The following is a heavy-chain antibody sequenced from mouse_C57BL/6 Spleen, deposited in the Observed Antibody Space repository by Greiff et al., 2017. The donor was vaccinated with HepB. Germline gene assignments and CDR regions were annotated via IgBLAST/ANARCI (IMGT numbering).Heavy chain of an antibody. CDR3: ARGTNYWYFDV. D-gene: IGHD1-1*01. CDR2: MRYSGSS. CDR1: GYSITSDY. J-gene: IGHJ1*03. V-gene: IGHV3-8*01. Sequence: VQLKESGPGLAKPSQTLSLICSVTGYSITSDYWNWLRKFPGNKLEFMGYMRYSGSSYYNPSLKSRLSITRDTSKNQYYLQLNSVTSEDTATYFCARGTNYWYFDVWGTGTTVTVSS.